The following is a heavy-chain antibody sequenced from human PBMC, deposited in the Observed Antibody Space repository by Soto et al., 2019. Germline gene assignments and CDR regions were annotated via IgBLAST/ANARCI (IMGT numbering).Heavy chain of an antibody. D-gene: IGHD3-10*01. J-gene: IGHJ4*02. CDR3: TKDEAGSPFRY. CDR2: VFHSGIT. V-gene: IGHV4-4*02. CDR1: GGSMKTTNW. Sequence: VQLRESGPGQVKTSGTLSLTCAVSGGSMKTTNWWSWVRQPPAKGLEWIGEVFHSGITRYNPSLKSRATVSVDTSNNQFSLNLASVTAADTAVYYCTKDEAGSPFRYWGQGALVTVSS.